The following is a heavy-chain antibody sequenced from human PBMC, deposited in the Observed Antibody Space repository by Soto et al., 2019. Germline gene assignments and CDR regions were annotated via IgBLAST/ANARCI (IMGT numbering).Heavy chain of an antibody. CDR3: ASGHDSSGYYLCDY. Sequence: SETLSLTCTGSGGSISSYDWSWIRQPPGKGLEWIGYIYYSGSTNYNPSLKSRVTISVDTSKNQFSLKLSSVTAADTAVYYCASGHDSSGYYLCDYWGQGTLVTVSS. CDR2: IYYSGST. CDR1: GGSISSYD. D-gene: IGHD3-22*01. J-gene: IGHJ4*02. V-gene: IGHV4-59*01.